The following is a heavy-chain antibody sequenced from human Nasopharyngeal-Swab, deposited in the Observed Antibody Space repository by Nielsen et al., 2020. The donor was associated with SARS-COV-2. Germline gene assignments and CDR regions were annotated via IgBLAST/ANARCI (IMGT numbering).Heavy chain of an antibody. CDR1: GFTFSSYG. Sequence: GASLKISCAASGFTFSSYGMHWVRQAPGKGLEWVAVISYDGSNKYYADSVKGRFTISRDNSKNTLYLQMNSLRAEDTAVYYCAKDRGVGALDYWGQGTLVTVSS. CDR2: ISYDGSNK. D-gene: IGHD1-26*01. J-gene: IGHJ4*02. V-gene: IGHV3-30*18. CDR3: AKDRGVGALDY.